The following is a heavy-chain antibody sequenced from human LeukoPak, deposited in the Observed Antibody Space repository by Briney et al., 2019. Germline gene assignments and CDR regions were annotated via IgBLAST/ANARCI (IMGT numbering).Heavy chain of an antibody. V-gene: IGHV4-34*01. Sequence: GSLRLSCAASGFTFSTYAMSWVRQAPGKGLEWIGEINHSGSTNYNPSLKSRVTISVDTSKNQFSLKLSSVTAADTAVYYCARGRVGANFVLDYWGQGTLVTVSS. D-gene: IGHD1-26*01. CDR1: GFTFSTYA. J-gene: IGHJ4*02. CDR2: INHSGST. CDR3: ARGRVGANFVLDY.